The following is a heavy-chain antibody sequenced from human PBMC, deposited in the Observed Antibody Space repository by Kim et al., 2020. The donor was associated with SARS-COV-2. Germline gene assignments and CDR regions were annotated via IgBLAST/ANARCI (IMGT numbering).Heavy chain of an antibody. J-gene: IGHJ6*02. CDR2: ITHSDTT. CDR1: GGSFSGYC. CDR3: GRGKAATVALYYSGLYV. D-gene: IGHD6-25*01. Sequence: SETLSLTCAVYGGSFSGYCWTWIRQRPGKGLGLVGEITHSDTTNYNPSLKIRVTISADASTNQCSLNLRSVTAADTAVSTCGRGKAATVALYYSGLYVWGQGTTV. V-gene: IGHV4-34*01.